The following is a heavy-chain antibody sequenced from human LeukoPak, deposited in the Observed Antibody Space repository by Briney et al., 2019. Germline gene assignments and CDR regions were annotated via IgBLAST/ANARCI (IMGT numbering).Heavy chain of an antibody. CDR2: IDHSGST. CDR3: ARKTIWFGDRWFDP. V-gene: IGHV4-34*01. CDR1: GGSFSGYY. J-gene: IGHJ5*02. Sequence: SETLSLTCAVYGGSFSGYYWSWIRQPLGKGLEWIGEIDHSGSTNYNPSLKSRVTISVDTSKNQFSLKLSSVTAADTAVYYCARKTIWFGDRWFDPWGQGTLVTVSS. D-gene: IGHD3-10*01.